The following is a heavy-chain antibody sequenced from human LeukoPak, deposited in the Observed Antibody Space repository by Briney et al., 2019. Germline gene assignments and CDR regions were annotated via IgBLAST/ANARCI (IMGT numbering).Heavy chain of an antibody. CDR3: AREKSRYSYYKVGWFDP. CDR2: ISSSSSYI. V-gene: IGHV3-21*04. CDR1: GFTFSSYS. D-gene: IGHD5-18*01. J-gene: IGHJ5*02. Sequence: PGGSLRLSCAASGFTFSSYSMNWVRQAPGKGLEWVSSISSSSSYIYYADSVKGRFTISRDNSKNTLYLQMNSLRVEDTAVYYCAREKSRYSYYKVGWFDPWGQGTLVTVSS.